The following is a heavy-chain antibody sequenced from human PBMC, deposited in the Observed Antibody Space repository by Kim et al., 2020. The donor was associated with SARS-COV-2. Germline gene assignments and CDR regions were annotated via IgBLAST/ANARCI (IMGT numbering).Heavy chain of an antibody. D-gene: IGHD4-17*01. CDR3: TRDGRALRDY. CDR1: GFTFSRYW. V-gene: IGHV3-7*03. J-gene: IGHJ4*02. CDR2: TNEYGTEK. Sequence: GGSLRLSCVASGFTFSRYWMSWVRQIPGKGLEWVANTNEYGTEKYYVDSVKGRFTISRDNAKNSLYLQMDVLRAEDTALYYCTRDGRALRDYWGQGTLVT.